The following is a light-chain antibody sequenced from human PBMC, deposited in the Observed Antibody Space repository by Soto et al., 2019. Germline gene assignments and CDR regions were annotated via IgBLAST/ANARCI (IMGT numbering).Light chain of an antibody. CDR3: ASWDDSLSGPV. V-gene: IGLV1-44*01. J-gene: IGLJ2*01. CDR1: SSNIGSNS. CDR2: ADD. Sequence: QSVLTQSPSASGTPGQRVTISCSGGSSNIGSNSVNWYQQLPGTAPKVLLYADDQRPSGVPGRFSGSKSGTSASLAISGLQSDDEADYFCASWDDSLSGPVFGGGTKVTVL.